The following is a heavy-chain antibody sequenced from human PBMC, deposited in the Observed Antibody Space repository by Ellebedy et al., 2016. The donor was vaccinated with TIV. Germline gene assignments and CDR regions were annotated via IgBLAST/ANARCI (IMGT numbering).Heavy chain of an antibody. CDR3: ARDPSQWDWFDP. CDR1: GFTFSSYA. Sequence: GGSLRLXCAASGFTFSSYAMSWVRQAPGKGLEWVSAISGSGGSTYYADSVKGRFTISRDNSKNTLYLQMNSLRAEDTAVYYCARDPSQWDWFDPWGQGTLVTVSS. CDR2: ISGSGGST. D-gene: IGHD1-26*01. J-gene: IGHJ5*02. V-gene: IGHV3-23*01.